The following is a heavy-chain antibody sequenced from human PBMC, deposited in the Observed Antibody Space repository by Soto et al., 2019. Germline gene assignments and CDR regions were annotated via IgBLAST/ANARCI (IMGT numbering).Heavy chain of an antibody. V-gene: IGHV1-18*01. CDR1: GYTFTSYG. J-gene: IGHJ4*02. D-gene: IGHD6-13*01. CDR3: ATSIAAAGFFFDY. CDR2: ISANGGNT. Sequence: VASVKVSCKASGYTFTSYGISWVRQAPGQGLEWMGWISANGGNTSYAQKLQGRVTMTRDTSTSTVYMELSSLRSEDTAVYYCATSIAAAGFFFDYWGQGTLVTVSS.